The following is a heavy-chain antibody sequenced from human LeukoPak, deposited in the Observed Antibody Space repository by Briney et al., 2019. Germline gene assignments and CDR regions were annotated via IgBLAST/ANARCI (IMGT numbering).Heavy chain of an antibody. D-gene: IGHD2-15*01. Sequence: AASVKVSCKASGYTFTGYYMHWVRQAPGQGLEWMGWINPNSGGTNYAQKFQGRVTMTRDTSISTAYMELSRLRSDATAVYYCARADCSGGSCYSGAEYFQHWGQGTLVTVSS. CDR2: INPNSGGT. V-gene: IGHV1-2*02. CDR1: GYTFTGYY. CDR3: ARADCSGGSCYSGAEYFQH. J-gene: IGHJ1*01.